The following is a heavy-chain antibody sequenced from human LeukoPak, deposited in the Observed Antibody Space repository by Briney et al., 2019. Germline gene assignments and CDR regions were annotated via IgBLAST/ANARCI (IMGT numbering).Heavy chain of an antibody. V-gene: IGHV4-39*01. J-gene: IGHJ4*02. D-gene: IGHD5-18*01. Sequence: SETLSLTCTVSGDSISSSNYYWDWIRQPPGKGLEWIGSIYYSGTTDYNPSLKSRVTISVDTSKSQFSLRLTSVTAADTAVYYCARNSRYNYGRGLDYWGQGTLVTVSS. CDR3: ARNSRYNYGRGLDY. CDR2: IYYSGTT. CDR1: GDSISSSNYY.